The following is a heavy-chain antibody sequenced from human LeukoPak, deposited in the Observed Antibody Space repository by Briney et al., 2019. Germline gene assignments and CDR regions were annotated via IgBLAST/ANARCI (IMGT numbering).Heavy chain of an antibody. V-gene: IGHV3-23*01. D-gene: IGHD6-25*01. CDR3: ARPWSSSGNQGEFNYYYYGMDV. CDR2: ISGSGGST. J-gene: IGHJ6*02. Sequence: GGSLRLSCAASGFTFSSYAMSWVRQAPGKGLEWVSAISGSGGSTYYADSVKGRFTISRDKSKNTLYLQMNNLGAEDTALYYCARPWSSSGNQGEFNYYYYGMDVWGQGTTVTVSS. CDR1: GFTFSSYA.